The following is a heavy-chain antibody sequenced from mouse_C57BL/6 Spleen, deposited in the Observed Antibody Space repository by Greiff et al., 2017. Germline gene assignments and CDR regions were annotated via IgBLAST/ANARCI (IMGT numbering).Heavy chain of an antibody. CDR2: ISSGGSYT. J-gene: IGHJ1*03. CDR3: ARRSTTVVAHWYFDV. V-gene: IGHV5-6*01. Sequence: DVHLVESGGDLVKPGGSLKLSCAASGFTFSSYGMSWVRQTPDKRLEWVATISSGGSYTYYPDSVKGRFTISRDNAKNTLYLQMSSLKSEDTAMYYCARRSTTVVAHWYFDVWGTGTTVTVSS. CDR1: GFTFSSYG. D-gene: IGHD1-1*01.